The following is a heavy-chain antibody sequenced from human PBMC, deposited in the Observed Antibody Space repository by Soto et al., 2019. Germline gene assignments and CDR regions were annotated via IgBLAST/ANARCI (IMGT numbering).Heavy chain of an antibody. Sequence: ASVKVSCKASGYTFTSYYMHWVRQAPGQGLEWMGIINPSGGSTSYAQKFQGRVTMTRDTSTSTVYMELSSLRSEDTAVYYCARDRRQLTGGNGMDVWGQGTTVTVSS. CDR3: ARDRRQLTGGNGMDV. D-gene: IGHD7-27*01. CDR2: INPSGGST. J-gene: IGHJ6*02. CDR1: GYTFTSYY. V-gene: IGHV1-46*03.